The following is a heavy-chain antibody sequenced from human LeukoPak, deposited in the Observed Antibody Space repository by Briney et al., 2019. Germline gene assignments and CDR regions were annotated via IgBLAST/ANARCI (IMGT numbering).Heavy chain of an antibody. D-gene: IGHD5-12*01. CDR3: ARQGYSAYEILDY. CDR1: GGSISSYY. J-gene: IGHJ4*02. Sequence: KPSETLSLTCTVSGGSISSYYWSWIPQPPGKALEWIGYIYYSGSTNYSPSLKSRVTISVDTSKNQFSLKLSSVTAADTAVYYCARQGYSAYEILDYWGQGTLVTVSS. CDR2: IYYSGST. V-gene: IGHV4-59*08.